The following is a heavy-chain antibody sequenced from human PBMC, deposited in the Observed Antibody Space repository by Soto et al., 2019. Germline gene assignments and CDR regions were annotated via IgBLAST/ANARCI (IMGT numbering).Heavy chain of an antibody. CDR3: ARTGIAAAGTGYCC. V-gene: IGHV1-69*13. CDR2: IIPILGTA. CDR1: GGTFSSYA. J-gene: IGHJ4*02. D-gene: IGHD6-13*01. Sequence: SVKVSCKASGGTFSSYAISWVRQAPGQGLEWMGGIIPILGTANYAQKFQGRVTITADESTSTAYMELSSLRSEDTAVYYCARTGIAAAGTGYCCWGQGTLVTVSS.